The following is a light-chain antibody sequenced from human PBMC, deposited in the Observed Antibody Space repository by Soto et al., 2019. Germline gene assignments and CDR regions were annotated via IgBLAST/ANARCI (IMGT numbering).Light chain of an antibody. CDR2: AAD. CDR1: PSIGRY. V-gene: IGKV1-39*01. CDR3: QQNYDVPYT. Sequence: QLTQAPSLLSASVGDRVTITCRASPSIGRYLNWYQHKPGEAPKLLIFAADTLKSGVPSRFSGSGFNKEFTLTVTSLQPEDFETYYCQQNYDVPYTFGLGTRVEIK. J-gene: IGKJ2*01.